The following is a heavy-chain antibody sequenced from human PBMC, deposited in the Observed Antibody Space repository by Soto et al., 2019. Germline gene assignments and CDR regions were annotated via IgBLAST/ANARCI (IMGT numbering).Heavy chain of an antibody. CDR2: INPNNGGT. J-gene: IGHJ6*02. V-gene: IGHV1-2*02. CDR3: ARGGRSLHGYYHYGMDV. Sequence: ASVKVSCKASGYIFFGSYMHWVRQAPGQGLEWMGWINPNNGGTGSAQKFQGRVTMTGDTSISTAYMELSRLRSDDTAVYYWARGGRSLHGYYHYGMDVWGQVNTGAVSS. CDR1: GYIFFGSY.